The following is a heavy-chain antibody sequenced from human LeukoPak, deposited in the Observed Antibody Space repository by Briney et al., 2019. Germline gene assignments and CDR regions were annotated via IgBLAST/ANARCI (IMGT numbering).Heavy chain of an antibody. J-gene: IGHJ6*02. CDR1: GGSISSYY. V-gene: IGHV4-59*01. Sequence: TPSETLSLTCTVSGGSISSYYWSWIRQPPGKGLEWIGYIYYSGSTNYNPSLKSRVTISVDTSKNQFSLKLSSVTAADTAAYYCARGYCSGGSCPQGYYYGMDVWGQGTTVTVSS. CDR2: IYYSGST. D-gene: IGHD2-15*01. CDR3: ARGYCSGGSCPQGYYYGMDV.